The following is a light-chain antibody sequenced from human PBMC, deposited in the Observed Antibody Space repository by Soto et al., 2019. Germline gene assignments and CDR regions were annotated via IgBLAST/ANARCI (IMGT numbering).Light chain of an antibody. J-gene: IGLJ1*01. CDR2: EVY. Sequence: QSALTQPPSASGSPGQSVTISCTGTSSDVGGYNHVTWYQQHPGKAPKLIIYEVYKRPSGVPDRFSGSKSGNTAALTVSGLQAEDEADYYCSSYVGANSYVFGTGTKLTVL. CDR1: SSDVGGYNH. CDR3: SSYVGANSYV. V-gene: IGLV2-8*01.